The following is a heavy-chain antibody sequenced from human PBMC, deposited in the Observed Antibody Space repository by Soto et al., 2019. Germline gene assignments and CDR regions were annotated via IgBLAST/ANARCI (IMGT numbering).Heavy chain of an antibody. J-gene: IGHJ6*02. CDR2: IYYSGST. Sequence: SETLSLTCTVSGGSISSYYWSWIRQPPGKGLEWIGYIYYSGSTNYNPSLKSRVTISVETSKNQFSLKLSSLTAADTAVYYCARLEPLYDFGSGYYSYYYGMDVCGQGTTVTVSS. D-gene: IGHD3-3*01. CDR1: GGSISSYY. CDR3: ARLEPLYDFGSGYYSYYYGMDV. V-gene: IGHV4-59*01.